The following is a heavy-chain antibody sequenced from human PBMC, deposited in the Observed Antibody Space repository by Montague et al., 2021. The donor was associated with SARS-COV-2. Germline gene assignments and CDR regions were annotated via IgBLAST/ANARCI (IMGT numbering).Heavy chain of an antibody. Sequence: SETLSLTCSVSGGSMSSYHWVWIRQPPGKGLEWIGYVSYRGSTNYNLSLKSRVTISLGRSKNRFSLRVTSVTAADTAVYYCARDVRYYYDQWGQGILVTVSS. J-gene: IGHJ4*02. V-gene: IGHV4-59*01. CDR1: GGSMSSYH. CDR3: ARDVRYYYDQ. D-gene: IGHD3-10*01. CDR2: VSYRGST.